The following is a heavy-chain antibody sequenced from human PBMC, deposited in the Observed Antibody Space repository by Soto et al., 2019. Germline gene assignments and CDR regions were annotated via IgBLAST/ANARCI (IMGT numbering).Heavy chain of an antibody. V-gene: IGHV3-74*01. Sequence: GGSLRLSCAASGFTFSSYWMHWVRQVPGKGLVWVSRINYDGSTTTYADSVKGRFTIFRDNAKNSLYLQMNSLRAEDTAVYYCARHTFLGVVPRDYCNYMDVWGKGTTVTVSS. CDR1: GFTFSSYW. D-gene: IGHD3-3*01. CDR2: INYDGSTT. CDR3: ARHTFLGVVPRDYCNYMDV. J-gene: IGHJ6*03.